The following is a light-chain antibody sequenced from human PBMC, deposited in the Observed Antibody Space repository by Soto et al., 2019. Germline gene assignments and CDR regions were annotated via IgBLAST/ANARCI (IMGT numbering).Light chain of an antibody. V-gene: IGKV1-12*01. J-gene: IGKJ4*01. CDR1: QGIGTW. Sequence: DIQMTQSPSSVSASVGDRVTISCRASQGIGTWLAWYQQKPGKAPNLLIYGASTLQSGVPSRFSGSGSGTDFTLTISSLQPEDCATYYCQQANSIPVTFGGGTKVHIK. CDR3: QQANSIPVT. CDR2: GAS.